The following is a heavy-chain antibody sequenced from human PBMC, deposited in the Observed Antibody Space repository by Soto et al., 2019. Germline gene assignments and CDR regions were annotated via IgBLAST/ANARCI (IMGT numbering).Heavy chain of an antibody. CDR2: ITGSGTGI. D-gene: IGHD4-17*01. Sequence: LLLESGGGLVQPGGSLRLSWVAFGFTFSTNAMSWVRQAPGKGLEWVSGITGSGTGINNADSVKGRFTISRDNSKNTVYLQMSSLRGEDTAVYYCAKTLYGGATVWGQGTLVTVSS. V-gene: IGHV3-23*01. J-gene: IGHJ4*02. CDR3: AKTLYGGATV. CDR1: GFTFSTNA.